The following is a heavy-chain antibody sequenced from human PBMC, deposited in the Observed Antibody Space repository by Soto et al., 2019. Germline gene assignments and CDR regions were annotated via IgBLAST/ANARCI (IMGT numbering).Heavy chain of an antibody. CDR2: ISGSGGTT. CDR1: GFTFSNYA. CDR3: AKDEAVALPASPDY. V-gene: IGHV3-23*01. Sequence: EVQLLESGGGLVQPGGSLRLSCAASGFTFSNYAMSWVRQAPGKGLESVSVISGSGGTTYYADSVRGRFTISRDNYKNTVYLQMNSLRAEDTAVYYCAKDEAVALPASPDYWGQGTLVTVSS. D-gene: IGHD2-15*01. J-gene: IGHJ4*02.